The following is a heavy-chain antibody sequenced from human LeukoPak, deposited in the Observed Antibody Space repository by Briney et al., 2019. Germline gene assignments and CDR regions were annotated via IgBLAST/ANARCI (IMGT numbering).Heavy chain of an antibody. CDR2: IIPIFGIA. D-gene: IGHD4-17*01. J-gene: IGHJ2*01. V-gene: IGHV1-69*01. CDR1: GGTFSSHV. CDR3: ARGPVDYGDYWYLDL. Sequence: SVKVSCKASGGTFSSHVISWVRQAPGQGLEWMGGIIPIFGIANYAQKFQGRATITADESTSTAYMEMSSLRSEDTAVYYCARGPVDYGDYWYLDLWGRGTLVTVSS.